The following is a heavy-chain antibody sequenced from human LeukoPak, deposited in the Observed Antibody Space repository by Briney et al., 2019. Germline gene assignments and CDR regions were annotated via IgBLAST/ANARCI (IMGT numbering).Heavy chain of an antibody. D-gene: IGHD4/OR15-4a*01. Sequence: SETLSLTYTVSGGSISSGDYYWSWIRQPPGKGLEWIGYIYYSGSTYYNPSLKSRVTISVDTSKNQFSLKLSSVTAADTAVYYCARDRDYAFDYWGQGTLVTVSS. V-gene: IGHV4-30-4*01. J-gene: IGHJ4*02. CDR2: IYYSGST. CDR3: ARDRDYAFDY. CDR1: GGSISSGDYY.